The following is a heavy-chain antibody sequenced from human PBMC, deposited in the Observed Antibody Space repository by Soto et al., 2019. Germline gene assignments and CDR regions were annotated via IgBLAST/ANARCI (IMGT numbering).Heavy chain of an antibody. D-gene: IGHD3-9*01. CDR1: ECGFSINF. Sequence: SVGVACKASECGFSINFITCVLQAPGQVLEWMGVIIPLLGTANYAQKFQGRVTITVDESTSTAYMELSSLRSEDTAVYYCARARGGEDVLTGIYWFEPWGQGTLVTVSS. J-gene: IGHJ5*02. CDR3: ARARGGEDVLTGIYWFEP. V-gene: IGHV1-69*13. CDR2: IIPLLGTA.